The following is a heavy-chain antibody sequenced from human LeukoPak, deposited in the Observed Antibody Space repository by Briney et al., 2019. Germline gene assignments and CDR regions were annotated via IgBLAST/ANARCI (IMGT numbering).Heavy chain of an antibody. V-gene: IGHV1-2*06. CDR3: ARILEPSSSSNYYYYYMDV. J-gene: IGHJ6*03. CDR2: INPNSGGT. CDR1: GYTFTGYY. D-gene: IGHD6-13*01. Sequence: ASVKVSCKASGYTFTGYYMHWVRQAPGQGLEWMGRINPNSGGTNYAQKFQGRVTMIRDTSISTAYMELSRLRSDDTAVYYCARILEPSSSSNYYYYYMDVWGKGTTVTVSS.